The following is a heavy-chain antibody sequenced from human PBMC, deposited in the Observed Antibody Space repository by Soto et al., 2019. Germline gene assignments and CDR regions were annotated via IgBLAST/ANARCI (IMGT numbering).Heavy chain of an antibody. CDR2: INHSGST. D-gene: IGHD3-9*01. J-gene: IGHJ6*02. Sequence: SETRSLTCAVYGESFSDYYWSWIRQPPGKGLEWIGEINHSGSTNYNPSLKSRVTISVDTSKNQFSLKLSSVTAADTAVYYCARIVEDYDILTGYSTYYYGMDVWGQGTTVTVSS. CDR1: GESFSDYY. CDR3: ARIVEDYDILTGYSTYYYGMDV. V-gene: IGHV4-34*01.